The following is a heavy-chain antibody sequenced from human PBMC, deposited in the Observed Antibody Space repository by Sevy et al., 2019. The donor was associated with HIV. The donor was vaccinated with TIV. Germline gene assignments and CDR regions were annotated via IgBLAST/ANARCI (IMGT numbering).Heavy chain of an antibody. D-gene: IGHD3-16*01. CDR1: GFTFSTYW. Sequence: GGSLRLSCAASGFTFSTYWMFWVRQAPGKGLVWVSRINTDSRITTYADSVKGRFTISRGKAKNTVYLQMNSLSVDETGMYYGARDQDGGQVFTPGDGLDFWGQGTLVTVSS. V-gene: IGHV3-74*01. CDR3: ARDQDGGQVFTPGDGLDF. J-gene: IGHJ1*01. CDR2: INTDSRIT.